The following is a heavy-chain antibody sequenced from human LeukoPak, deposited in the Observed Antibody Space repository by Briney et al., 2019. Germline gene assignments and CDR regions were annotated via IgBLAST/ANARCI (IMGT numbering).Heavy chain of an antibody. Sequence: RGSLRLSCAASGFTFGSYAMSWVRQAPGKGLEWVSAISGSGGSTYYADSVKGRFTISRDNSKNTLYLQMNSLRAEDTAVYYCAKQWGWRLRYFEHPDAFDIWGQGTMVTVSS. CDR3: AKQWGWRLRYFEHPDAFDI. V-gene: IGHV3-23*01. CDR2: ISGSGGST. CDR1: GFTFGSYA. J-gene: IGHJ3*02. D-gene: IGHD3-9*01.